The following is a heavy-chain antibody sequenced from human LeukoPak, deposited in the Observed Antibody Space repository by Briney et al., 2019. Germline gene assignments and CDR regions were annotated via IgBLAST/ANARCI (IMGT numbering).Heavy chain of an antibody. Sequence: GGSLRLSCAASGFTFSNYAMTWVRQAPGKGLEWVSAITGGGLHTYYADSVKGRFTVSRDNSKNTLYLQMNSLRAEDTAVYYCAKSLRNYVYWGQGTLVTVSS. CDR1: GFTFSNYA. D-gene: IGHD1-7*01. CDR2: ITGGGLHT. CDR3: AKSLRNYVY. J-gene: IGHJ4*02. V-gene: IGHV3-23*01.